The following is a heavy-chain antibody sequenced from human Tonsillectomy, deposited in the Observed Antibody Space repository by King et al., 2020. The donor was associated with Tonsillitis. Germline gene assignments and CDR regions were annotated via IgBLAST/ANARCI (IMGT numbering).Heavy chain of an antibody. J-gene: IGHJ4*02. CDR1: GTSIGNYY. V-gene: IGHV4-59*01. CDR3: ARDYGSGTYYNRPLYY. D-gene: IGHD3-10*01. CDR2: VYFGGRT. Sequence: MQLQESGPGLVKPSETLSLICRVSGTSIGNYYWSWIRQSPGKGLEWIGYVYFGGRTKYSPSFTSRVTISEDTSKKEISLSLRSLTAADTGIYYCARDYGSGTYYNRPLYYWGQGPLVIVSS.